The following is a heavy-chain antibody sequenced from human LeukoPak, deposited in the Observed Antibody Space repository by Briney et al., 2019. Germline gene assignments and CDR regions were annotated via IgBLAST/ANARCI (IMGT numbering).Heavy chain of an antibody. CDR3: AREGALHDTGDHYLSWFDP. Sequence: ASVKVSCKTSGYSFSSYRIAWVRQAPGQGLEWMGRISGYNGKTDYAENLQGRVTMTTDTSTSTGYMELRSLRSDDTAVYYCAREGALHDTGDHYLSWFDPWGQGTLVTVSS. CDR2: ISGYNGKT. CDR1: GYSFSSYR. D-gene: IGHD2-8*02. J-gene: IGHJ5*02. V-gene: IGHV1-18*01.